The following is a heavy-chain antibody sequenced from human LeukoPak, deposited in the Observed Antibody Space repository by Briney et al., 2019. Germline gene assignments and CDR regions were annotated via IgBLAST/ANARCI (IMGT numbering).Heavy chain of an antibody. J-gene: IGHJ4*02. V-gene: IGHV3-30-3*01. CDR2: ISYDGSNK. CDR1: GFTFSSYA. Sequence: GGSLRLSCAASGFTFSSYAMHWVRQAPGKGLEWVAVISYDGSNKYYADSVKGRFTISRDNSKNTLYLQMNSLRAEDTAVYYCARDDAPLGEGSSSEFFDYWGQGTLVTVSS. D-gene: IGHD6-6*01. CDR3: ARDDAPLGEGSSSEFFDY.